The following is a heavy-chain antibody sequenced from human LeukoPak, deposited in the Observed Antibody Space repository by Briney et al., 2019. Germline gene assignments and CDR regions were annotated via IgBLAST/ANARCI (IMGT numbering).Heavy chain of an antibody. Sequence: ASVKVSCKASGYTFTSYAMNWVRQAPGQGLEWMGWINTNTGNPTYAQGFTGRFVFSLDTSVSTAYLQISSLKAEDTAVYYCARDWVRMHEAYYYDSSGNFDYWGQGTLVTVSS. CDR1: GYTFTSYA. D-gene: IGHD3-22*01. J-gene: IGHJ4*02. V-gene: IGHV7-4-1*02. CDR2: INTNTGNP. CDR3: ARDWVRMHEAYYYDSSGNFDY.